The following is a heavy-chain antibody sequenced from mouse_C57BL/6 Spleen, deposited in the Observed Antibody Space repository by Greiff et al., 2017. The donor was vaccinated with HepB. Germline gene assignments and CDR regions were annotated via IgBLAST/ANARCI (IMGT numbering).Heavy chain of an antibody. CDR3: TREDGSSYPWFAY. V-gene: IGHV5-9-1*02. CDR2: ISSGGDYI. CDR1: GFTFSSYA. D-gene: IGHD1-1*01. J-gene: IGHJ3*01. Sequence: EVMLVESGEGLVKPGGSLKLSCAASGFTFSSYAMSWVRQTPEKRLEWVAYISSGGDYIYYADTLKGRFTISRDNARNTLYLQMSSLKSEDTAMCYCTREDGSSYPWFAYWGQGTLVTVSA.